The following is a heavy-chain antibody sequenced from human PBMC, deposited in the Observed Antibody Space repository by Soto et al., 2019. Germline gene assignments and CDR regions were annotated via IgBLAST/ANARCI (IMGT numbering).Heavy chain of an antibody. D-gene: IGHD3-9*01. CDR2: INHSGST. J-gene: IGHJ4*02. V-gene: IGHV4-34*01. CDR3: ATRRDYDVLTGYYLNYFDN. Sequence: SETLSLTCAVNSGSFSGYCWSWIRQPPGKGLEWIGEINHSGSTNYNPSLKSRVTFSVDRSKNHFSLKLSSVTAADTAVYFCATRRDYDVLTGYYLNYFDNWAQGTLVTVSS. CDR1: SGSFSGYC.